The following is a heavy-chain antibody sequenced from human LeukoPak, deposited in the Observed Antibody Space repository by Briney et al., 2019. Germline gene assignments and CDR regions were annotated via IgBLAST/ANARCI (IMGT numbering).Heavy chain of an antibody. Sequence: GGSLRLSCAASGFTVSSNYMSWVRQAPGKGLEWVSVIYSGGSTYYADSVKGRFTISRDNSKNTLYLQMNSLRTEDTAVYYCARAPQWELLGLFVYWGQGTLVTVSS. D-gene: IGHD1-26*01. CDR3: ARAPQWELLGLFVY. CDR2: IYSGGST. V-gene: IGHV3-53*05. J-gene: IGHJ4*02. CDR1: GFTVSSNY.